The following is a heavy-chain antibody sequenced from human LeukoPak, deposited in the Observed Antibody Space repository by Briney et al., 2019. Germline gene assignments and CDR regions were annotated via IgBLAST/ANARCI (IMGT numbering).Heavy chain of an antibody. V-gene: IGHV4-59*01. Sequence: PSETLSLTCTVSGGSISSYYWSWIRQSPGKGLEWIGYIYYSGRTNYNPSLKSRVTISVDTSNNQFSLKLSSVTAADTAVYYCARAGYSSSWYYFDYWGQGTLVTVSS. CDR3: ARAGYSSSWYYFDY. CDR1: GGSISSYY. J-gene: IGHJ4*02. CDR2: IYYSGRT. D-gene: IGHD6-13*01.